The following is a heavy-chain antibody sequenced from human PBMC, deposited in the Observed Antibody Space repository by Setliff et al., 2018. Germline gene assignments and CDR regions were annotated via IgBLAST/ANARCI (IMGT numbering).Heavy chain of an antibody. J-gene: IGHJ4*02. CDR1: GFTFSSYW. CDR3: AATYYYDSSGYYNY. V-gene: IGHV3-7*01. D-gene: IGHD3-22*01. Sequence: GGSLRLSCAASGFTFSSYWMSWVRQAPGKGLEWVANIKQDGSEKYYVDSVKGRFTISRDNAKNSLYLQMNSLRAEDTAVYYCAATYYYDSSGYYNYWGQGTLVTVSS. CDR2: IKQDGSEK.